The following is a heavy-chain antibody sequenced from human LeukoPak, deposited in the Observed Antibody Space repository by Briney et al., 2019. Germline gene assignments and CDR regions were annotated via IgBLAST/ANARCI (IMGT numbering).Heavy chain of an antibody. CDR2: ISGSGGST. D-gene: IGHD6-13*01. CDR1: GFTFSSYA. V-gene: IGHV3-23*01. CDR3: TRKGYSNYWYGGGSDY. Sequence: GGSLRLSCAASGFTFSSYAMSWVRQAPGKGLEWVSAISGSGGSTYYADSVKGRFTISRDNSKNTLYLQMNSLRAEDTAVYYCTRKGYSNYWYGGGSDYWGQGALVTVSS. J-gene: IGHJ4*02.